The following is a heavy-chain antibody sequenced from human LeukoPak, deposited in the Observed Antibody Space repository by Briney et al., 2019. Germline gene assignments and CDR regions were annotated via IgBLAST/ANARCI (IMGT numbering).Heavy chain of an antibody. V-gene: IGHV3-48*04. CDR1: GFTFSNYG. D-gene: IGHD3-10*02. CDR3: AEHGITMIGGV. Sequence: GGTLRLSCAASGFTFSNYGMSWVRQAPGKGLEWVSYISSSGSTIYYADSVKGRFTISRDNAKNSLYLQMNSLRAEDTAVYYCAEHGITMIGGVWGKGTTVTISS. CDR2: ISSSGSTI. J-gene: IGHJ6*04.